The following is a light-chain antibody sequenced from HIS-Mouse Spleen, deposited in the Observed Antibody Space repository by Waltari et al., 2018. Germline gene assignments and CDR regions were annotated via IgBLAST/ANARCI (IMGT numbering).Light chain of an antibody. J-gene: IGLJ3*02. CDR1: RSDFGSYTL. V-gene: IGLV2-23*01. CDR2: EGS. CDR3: CSYAGSSTWV. Sequence: QSALTQPASVSGSPGQSITISCTGTRSDFGSYTLVSWYQQHPGKAPKRRNYEGSTRTSGVSNRFSGAKSGNTASLTIAGLQAEDEADYYCCSYAGSSTWVFGGGTKLTVL.